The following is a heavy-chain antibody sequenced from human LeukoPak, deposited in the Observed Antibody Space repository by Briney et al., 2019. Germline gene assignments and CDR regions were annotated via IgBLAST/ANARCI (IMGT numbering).Heavy chain of an antibody. Sequence: SVKVSCKASGGTFSSYAISWVRQAPGQGLEWMGGIIPIFGTANYAQKFQGRVTITADESTSTAYMELSSLRSEDTAVYYCARGTAMVDKFDYWGQGTLVTVSS. CDR1: GGTFSSYA. J-gene: IGHJ4*02. CDR2: IIPIFGTA. D-gene: IGHD5-18*01. V-gene: IGHV1-69*13. CDR3: ARGTAMVDKFDY.